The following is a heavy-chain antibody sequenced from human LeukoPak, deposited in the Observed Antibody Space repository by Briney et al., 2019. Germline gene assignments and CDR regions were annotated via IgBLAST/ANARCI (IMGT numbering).Heavy chain of an antibody. CDR3: ARAHYDDYQNPLWDY. J-gene: IGHJ4*02. CDR2: IYSGGST. D-gene: IGHD4-17*01. CDR1: GFTVSSNY. V-gene: IGHV3-53*01. Sequence: GGSLRLSCAASGFTVSSNYMSWVRQAPGKGLEWVSVIYSGGSTYYADSVKGRFTISRDNSKNTLYLQMNSLRAEDTAVYYCARAHYDDYQNPLWDYWGQGTLVTVSS.